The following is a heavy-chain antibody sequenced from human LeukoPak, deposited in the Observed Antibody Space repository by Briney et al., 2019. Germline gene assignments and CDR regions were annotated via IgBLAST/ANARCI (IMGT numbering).Heavy chain of an antibody. J-gene: IGHJ3*02. CDR2: IDPSDSYT. D-gene: IGHD4-17*01. V-gene: IGHV5-10-1*01. CDR1: GYSFTSYW. Sequence: PGGSLKISFKGSGYSFTSYWISWVRPIPGKGLGWMGRIDPSDSYTNYSPSFQGHVTISADKSISTAYLQWSSLKASDTAMYYCARRSTVTNAFDIWGQGTMVTVSS. CDR3: ARRSTVTNAFDI.